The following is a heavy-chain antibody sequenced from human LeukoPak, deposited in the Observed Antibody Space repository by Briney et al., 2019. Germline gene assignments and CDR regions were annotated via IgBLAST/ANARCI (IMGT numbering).Heavy chain of an antibody. CDR2: IYPGDSDT. J-gene: IGHJ6*02. D-gene: IGHD6-13*01. CDR1: GYSFTNYW. V-gene: IGHV5-51*01. CDR3: ATHISSTTYYSGMDV. Sequence: GESLKISCKGSGYSFTNYWGGWVRQMPGKGLEWMGIIYPGDSDTRYSPSLQGQVTISADKSISTAYLQWSSLRASDTAKYYCATHISSTTYYSGMDVWGQGTTVTVSS.